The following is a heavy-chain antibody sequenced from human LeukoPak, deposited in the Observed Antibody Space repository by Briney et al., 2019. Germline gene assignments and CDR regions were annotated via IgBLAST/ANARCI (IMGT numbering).Heavy chain of an antibody. V-gene: IGHV1-69*04. CDR3: ARDRMATITVDY. CDR1: GGTFSSYA. D-gene: IGHD5-12*01. Sequence: SVKVSRKASGGTFSSYAISWVRQAPGQGLEWMGRIIPILGIANYAQKFQGRVTITADKSTSTAYMELSSLRSEDTAVYYCARDRMATITVDYWGQGTLVTVSS. CDR2: IIPILGIA. J-gene: IGHJ4*02.